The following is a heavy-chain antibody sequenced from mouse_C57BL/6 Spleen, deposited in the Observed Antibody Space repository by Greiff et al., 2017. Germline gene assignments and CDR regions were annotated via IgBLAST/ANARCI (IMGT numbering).Heavy chain of an antibody. CDR2: INPNYGGT. CDR3: ARDYDYDRRFGY. V-gene: IGHV1-22*01. D-gene: IGHD2-4*01. CDR1: GYTFTDYN. J-gene: IGHJ3*01. Sequence: EVQLQQSGPELVKPGASVKLSCKASGYTFTDYNMHWVKQSHGKSLEWIGYINPNYGGTSYNQKFKGTATLTVNKSSSTAYMELRSLTSEDSAVYYCARDYDYDRRFGYWGKGTLVTVSA.